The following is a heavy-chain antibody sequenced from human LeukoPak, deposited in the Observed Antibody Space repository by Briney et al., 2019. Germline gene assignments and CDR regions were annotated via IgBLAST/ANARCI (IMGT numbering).Heavy chain of an antibody. CDR1: GFTFSSYG. CDR3: ARDSGGWYSNDAFDI. J-gene: IGHJ3*02. CDR2: IWYDGSNK. D-gene: IGHD6-19*01. V-gene: IGHV3-33*08. Sequence: GGSLRLSCAASGFTFSSYGMHWVRQAPGKGLEWVAVIWYDGSNKYYADSVKGRFTISRGNSKNTLYLQMNSLRAEDTAVYYCARDSGGWYSNDAFDIWGQGTMVTVSS.